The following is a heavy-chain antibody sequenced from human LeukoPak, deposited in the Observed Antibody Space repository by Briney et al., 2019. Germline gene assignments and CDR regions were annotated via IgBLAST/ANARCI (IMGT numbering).Heavy chain of an antibody. Sequence: SETLSLTCTVSGGSISSYYWSWIRQPPGKGLESIGYIYYSGSTNYNPPLKSRVTISVDTSKNQFSLKLSSVTAADTAVYYCAKDCSSTSCYGLNAFDIWGQGTMVTVSS. J-gene: IGHJ3*02. D-gene: IGHD2-2*01. CDR1: GGSISSYY. V-gene: IGHV4-59*01. CDR3: AKDCSSTSCYGLNAFDI. CDR2: IYYSGST.